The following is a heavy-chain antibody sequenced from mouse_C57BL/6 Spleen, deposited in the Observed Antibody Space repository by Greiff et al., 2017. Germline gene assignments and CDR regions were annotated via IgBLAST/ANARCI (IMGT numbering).Heavy chain of an antibody. J-gene: IGHJ1*03. V-gene: IGHV1-55*01. Sequence: QVQLQQPGAELVKPGASVKMSCKASGYTFTSYWITWVKQRPGQGLEWIGDIYPGSGSTNYNEKFKSKATLTVDTSSSTAYMHLSSLTSEDSAVYYCARGVTTVTGYFDVWGTGTTVTVSS. CDR2: IYPGSGST. CDR3: ARGVTTVTGYFDV. CDR1: GYTFTSYW. D-gene: IGHD1-1*01.